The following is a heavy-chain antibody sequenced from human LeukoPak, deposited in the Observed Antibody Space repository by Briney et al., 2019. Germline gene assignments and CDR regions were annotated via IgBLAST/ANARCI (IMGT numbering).Heavy chain of an antibody. J-gene: IGHJ4*02. CDR1: GGSISSGGYY. D-gene: IGHD2-2*02. CDR2: IYYSGST. V-gene: IGHV4-31*03. Sequence: PSETLSLTCTVSGGSISSGGYYWSWIRQHPGKGLEWIGYIYYSGSTYYNPSLKSRVTISVDTSRNQFSLKLSSVTAADTAVYYCARSEYCSSTSCYTFDYWGQGTLVTVSS. CDR3: ARSEYCSSTSCYTFDY.